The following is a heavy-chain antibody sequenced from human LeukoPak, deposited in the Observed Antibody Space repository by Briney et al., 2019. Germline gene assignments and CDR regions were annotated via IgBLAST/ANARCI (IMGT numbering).Heavy chain of an antibody. CDR2: INPNSGGT. CDR1: GYTFTGYY. D-gene: IGHD3-3*01. CDR3: ATSGIDRSASDI. J-gene: IGHJ3*02. Sequence: ASVKVSCKASGYTFTGYYVNWVRQAPGQGIEWMGWINPNSGGTNYAQKFQGRVTMTGDTSISTAYMELSRLTSDDTAVYYCATSGIDRSASDIWGQGTMVTVSS. V-gene: IGHV1-2*02.